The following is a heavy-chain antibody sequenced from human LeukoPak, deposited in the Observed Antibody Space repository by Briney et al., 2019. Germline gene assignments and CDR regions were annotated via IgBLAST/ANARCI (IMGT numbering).Heavy chain of an antibody. V-gene: IGHV1-46*01. CDR2: VNPSGGST. CDR3: TRLATLIDAFDI. CDR1: GYTFTSYY. D-gene: IGHD1-1*01. J-gene: IGHJ3*02. Sequence: ASVKVSCKASGYTFTSYYMHWVRQAPGQGLEWMGIVNPSGGSTSYAQKFQGRVTMTRDTSTSTVYMELSSLRSEDTAVYYCTRLATLIDAFDIWGQGTMVTVSS.